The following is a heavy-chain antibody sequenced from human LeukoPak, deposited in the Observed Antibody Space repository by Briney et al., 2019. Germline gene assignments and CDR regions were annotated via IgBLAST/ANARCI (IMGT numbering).Heavy chain of an antibody. V-gene: IGHV3-21*01. J-gene: IGHJ4*02. CDR2: ISSSSSYI. Sequence: GGSLRLSCAASGFTFSSYSMNWVRQAPGKGLEWVSSISSSSSYIYYADSVKGRFTISRDNAKSSLYLQMNSLRAEDTAVYYCGRDPSARVTIDFWGQGTLVTVSS. CDR1: GFTFSSYS. CDR3: GRDPSARVTIDF. D-gene: IGHD5-24*01.